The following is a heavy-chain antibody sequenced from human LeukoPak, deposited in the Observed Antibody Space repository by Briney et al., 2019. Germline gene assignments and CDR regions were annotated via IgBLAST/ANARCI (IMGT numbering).Heavy chain of an antibody. CDR2: IYYSGST. D-gene: IGHD2-8*01. CDR3: ARVRSLGGTVYGVDY. J-gene: IGHJ4*02. Sequence: PSETLSLTCTVSGGSISSYYWSWIRQPPGKGLEWIGYIYYSGSTNYNPSLKSRVTISVDTSKNQFSLKLSSVTAADTAVYYCARVRSLGGTVYGVDYWGQGTLVTVSS. CDR1: GGSISSYY. V-gene: IGHV4-59*12.